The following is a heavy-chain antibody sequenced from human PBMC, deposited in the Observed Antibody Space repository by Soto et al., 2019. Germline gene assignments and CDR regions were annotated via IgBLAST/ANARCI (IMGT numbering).Heavy chain of an antibody. J-gene: IGHJ6*02. CDR1: GFTFSSYG. V-gene: IGHV3-30*18. CDR3: AKDHYDFWSGYYYYYGMDV. CDR2: ISYDGSNK. D-gene: IGHD3-3*01. Sequence: SCAASGFTFSSYGMHWVRQAPGKGLEWVAVISYDGSNKYYADSVKGRFTISRDNSKNTLYLQMNSLRAEDTAVYYCAKDHYDFWSGYYYYYGMDVWGQGTTVTVSS.